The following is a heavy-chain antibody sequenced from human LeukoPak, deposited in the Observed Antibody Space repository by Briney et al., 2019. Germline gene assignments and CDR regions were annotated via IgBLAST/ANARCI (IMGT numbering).Heavy chain of an antibody. J-gene: IGHJ4*02. CDR3: ASGTTVVTPGDY. Sequence: GRSLRLSCAASGFTFKSYAMHWVRQAPGKGLEWVAVISYHGSNTYYADSVKGRFAISRDNSKNTLSLQMNNLRTEDTAVYYCASGTTVVTPGDYWGQGTLVTVSS. CDR1: GFTFKSYA. CDR2: ISYHGSNT. V-gene: IGHV3-30*09. D-gene: IGHD4-23*01.